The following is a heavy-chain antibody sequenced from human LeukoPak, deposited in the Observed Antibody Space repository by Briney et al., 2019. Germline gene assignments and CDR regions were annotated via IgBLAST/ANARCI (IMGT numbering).Heavy chain of an antibody. CDR1: GYSISSGYY. V-gene: IGHV4-38-2*02. D-gene: IGHD2-2*01. Sequence: SETLPLTCTVSGYSISSGYYWGWIRQPPGKGLEWIGSIYHSGSTYYNPSLKSRVTISVDTSKNQFSLKLSSVTAADTAVYYCARVTGPSIVVVPAAMNSWGQGTLVTVSS. CDR2: IYHSGST. CDR3: ARVTGPSIVVVPAAMNS. J-gene: IGHJ4*02.